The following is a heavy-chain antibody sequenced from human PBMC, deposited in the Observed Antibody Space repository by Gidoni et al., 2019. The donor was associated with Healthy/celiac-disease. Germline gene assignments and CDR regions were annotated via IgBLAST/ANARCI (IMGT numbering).Heavy chain of an antibody. CDR3: ARDSSSSLPLYYYYYGMDV. V-gene: IGHV4-4*02. D-gene: IGHD6-13*01. J-gene: IGHJ6*02. CDR1: GGSISSSNW. Sequence: QVQLQESGPGLVTPSGTLSLTCAVSGGSISSSNWWSWVRQPPGKGLEWIGEIYHSGSTNYNPSLKSRVTISVDKSKNQFSLKLSSVTAADTAVYYCARDSSSSLPLYYYYYGMDVWGQGTTVTVSS. CDR2: IYHSGST.